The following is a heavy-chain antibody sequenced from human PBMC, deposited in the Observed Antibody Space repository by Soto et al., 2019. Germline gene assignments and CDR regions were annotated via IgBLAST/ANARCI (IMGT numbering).Heavy chain of an antibody. CDR1: GFDFTSYS. J-gene: IGHJ6*03. Sequence: EVQLVESGGGLVKPGGSLRLSCAASGFDFTSYSMNWVRQAPGKGLEWVSSINEDSSYIYYAHSLRGRFTISRDNAKDSLYLQMNSRRAEDTAVYYCVRDFGWYFRSGYMDVWGDGATVTVSS. V-gene: IGHV3-21*02. CDR3: VRDFGWYFRSGYMDV. D-gene: IGHD3-3*01. CDR2: INEDSSYI.